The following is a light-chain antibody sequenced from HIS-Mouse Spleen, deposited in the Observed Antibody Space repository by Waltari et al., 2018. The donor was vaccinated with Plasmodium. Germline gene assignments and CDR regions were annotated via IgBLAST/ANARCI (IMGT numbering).Light chain of an antibody. V-gene: IGKV1-5*03. CDR2: KAS. CDR1: QSISSV. Sequence: DIQMTQSPSTLSASVGDRVTITCRASQSISSVLAWYQQKPGKAPKLLIYKASSLESGVPSRFSGSGSGTEFTLTISSLQPDDFATYYCQQYNSYSWTFGQGTKVEIK. CDR3: QQYNSYSWT. J-gene: IGKJ1*01.